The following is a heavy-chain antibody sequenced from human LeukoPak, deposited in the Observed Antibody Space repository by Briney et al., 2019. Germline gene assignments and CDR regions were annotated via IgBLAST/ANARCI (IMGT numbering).Heavy chain of an antibody. Sequence: ASVKVSCKASGYTFSNHYMHWVRQAPGQGLEWMGIINPSGGYTRFAQKFQDRVTMTRDTSTSTVYMQLSSLRSEDTAVYYCARGGDYVGGNFDFWGQGALVTVSS. J-gene: IGHJ4*02. CDR3: ARGGDYVGGNFDF. CDR2: INPSGGYT. V-gene: IGHV1-46*01. D-gene: IGHD4-17*01. CDR1: GYTFSNHY.